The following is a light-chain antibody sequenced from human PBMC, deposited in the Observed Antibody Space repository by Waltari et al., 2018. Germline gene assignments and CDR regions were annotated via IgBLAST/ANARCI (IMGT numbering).Light chain of an antibody. CDR2: DAS. V-gene: IGKV3-11*01. CDR3: QQRSNWPPYT. Sequence: EIVLTQSPATLYLSPGERATLPCRASQRVSSYLAWYQQKPGQAPRLLIYDASNRATGIPARFSGSGSGTDFTLTISSLEPEDFAVYYCQQRSNWPPYTFGQGTKLEIK. CDR1: QRVSSY. J-gene: IGKJ2*01.